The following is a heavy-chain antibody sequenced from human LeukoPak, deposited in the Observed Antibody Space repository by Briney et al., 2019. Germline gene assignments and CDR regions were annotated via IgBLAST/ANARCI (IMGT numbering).Heavy chain of an antibody. CDR3: AKLLGTATTYDY. CDR2: INPDGSQK. D-gene: IGHD5-24*01. Sequence: PGGSLTLSCEASGFTLSGNWMSWVRQAPGKGLEWVASINPDGSQKLYVDSVKGRFTISRDNTKSSLYLQMNSLGAEDTAIYYCAKLLGTATTYDYWGQGTRVTVSS. J-gene: IGHJ4*02. CDR1: GFTLSGNW. V-gene: IGHV3-7*01.